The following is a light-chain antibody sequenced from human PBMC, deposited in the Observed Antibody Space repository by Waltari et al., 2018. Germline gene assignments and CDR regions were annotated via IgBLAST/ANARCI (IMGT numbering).Light chain of an antibody. J-gene: IGKJ2*01. CDR2: GAS. CDR3: QQYFTTPYT. Sequence: DIVLTQSPDSLAVSLGERVTFNCKSSQSLLYSSNNRNYLAWYQQRAGQSPKLLIYGASTREMGVPGRFRGSRSGTDFTLTISSLQAEDVAIYYCQQYFTTPYTFGRGTKLEIK. CDR1: QSLLYSSNNRNY. V-gene: IGKV4-1*01.